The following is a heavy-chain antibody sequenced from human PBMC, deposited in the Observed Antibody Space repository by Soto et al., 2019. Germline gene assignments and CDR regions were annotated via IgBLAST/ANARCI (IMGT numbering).Heavy chain of an antibody. CDR2: ISYDGRYE. CDR3: ARDRHPGHCSSTSCYYGGMDV. V-gene: IGHV3-30*04. J-gene: IGHJ6*02. D-gene: IGHD2-2*01. CDR1: GFTFSSYA. Sequence: QEQLVESGGGVVQPGRSLRLSCAVSGFTFSSYAMHWVRQAPGKGLEWVAVISYDGRYEHYADSVRGRFTISRDNSEMTVYVQMNSLRGEDTAVYYCARDRHPGHCSSTSCYYGGMDVWGQGTTVTVSS.